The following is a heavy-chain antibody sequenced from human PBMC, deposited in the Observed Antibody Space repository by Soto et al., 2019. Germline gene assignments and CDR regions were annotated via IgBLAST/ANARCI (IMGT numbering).Heavy chain of an antibody. V-gene: IGHV3-30-3*01. CDR2: ISYDGSNT. D-gene: IGHD2-2*01. CDR1: VFTFSGCA. CDR3: VRATGRSSISWFDX. Sequence: GGSLRLSCAASVFTFSGCAMHWVRQAPGTGLEVVTLISYDGSNTYYTHSVKDGFNVSRDNSKNTLYLEMNSLRAEDTALYYWVRATGRSSISWFDXWGQGTLFPVPX. J-gene: IGHJ4*02.